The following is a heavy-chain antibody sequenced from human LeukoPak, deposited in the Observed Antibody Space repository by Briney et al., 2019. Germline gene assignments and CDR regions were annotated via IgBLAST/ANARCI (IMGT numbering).Heavy chain of an antibody. Sequence: GGSLRLSCVASGFNFDEYAMNWVRQAPXXGXEWISCIYRDSSMIHYADSVRGRFTVSRDNAKNSVYLQMNSLRAEDTAVYFCARYGSGSNYRDPFDSWGQGTLVTVSS. CDR1: GFNFDEYA. V-gene: IGHV3-48*01. J-gene: IGHJ4*02. D-gene: IGHD3-10*01. CDR3: ARYGSGSNYRDPFDS. CDR2: IYRDSSMI.